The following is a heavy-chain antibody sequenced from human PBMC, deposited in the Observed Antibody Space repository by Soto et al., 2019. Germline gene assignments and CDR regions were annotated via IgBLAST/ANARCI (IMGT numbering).Heavy chain of an antibody. J-gene: IGHJ5*02. CDR1: CYTFTSYG. CDR2: ISAYNGNT. Sequence: SVEVSFKASCYTFTSYGISWVRQAPGQGLEWMGWISAYNGNTNYAQKLQGRVTMTTDTSTSTAYMELRSLRSDDTAVYYCARDTYSLKLSFDPWGQGTLVTVSS. D-gene: IGHD5-12*01. V-gene: IGHV1-18*04. CDR3: ARDTYSLKLSFDP.